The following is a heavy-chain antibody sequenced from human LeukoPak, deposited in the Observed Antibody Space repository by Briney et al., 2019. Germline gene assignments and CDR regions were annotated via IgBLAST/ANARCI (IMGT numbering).Heavy chain of an antibody. CDR3: ARVDRSEGPPESDNWFDP. CDR1: GGSISTRSYY. Sequence: PSETLSLTCTVSGGSISTRSYYWGWIRQPPGKGLEWIGSIYYNDNTYYNPSLKSRITISVDTSKNQFSLKLRSVTAADTAVYYCARVDRSEGPPESDNWFDPWGQGILVTVSS. J-gene: IGHJ5*02. CDR2: IYYNDNT. D-gene: IGHD6-19*01. V-gene: IGHV4-39*07.